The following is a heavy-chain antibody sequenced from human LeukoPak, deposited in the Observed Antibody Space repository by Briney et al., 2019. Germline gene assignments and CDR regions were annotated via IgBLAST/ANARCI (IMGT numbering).Heavy chain of an antibody. CDR3: ARGRGYSYGAFDY. D-gene: IGHD5-18*01. J-gene: IGHJ4*02. CDR2: ISYDENNK. V-gene: IGHV3-30*03. Sequence: GGSLRLSCAASGFTFSNHGIHWVRQAPGKGLEWVAVISYDENNKYYADSVKGRFTISRDNSKNTLYLQMNSLRAEDTAVYYCARGRGYSYGAFDYGGQGTLVTVSS. CDR1: GFTFSNHG.